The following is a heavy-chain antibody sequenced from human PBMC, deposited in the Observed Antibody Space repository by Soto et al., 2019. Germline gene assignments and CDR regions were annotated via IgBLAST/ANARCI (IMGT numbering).Heavy chain of an antibody. V-gene: IGHV1-69*13. D-gene: IGHD5-18*01. CDR1: GGTFSSYS. CDR2: IIPIFGTA. Sequence: AASVNVSFKSAGGTFSSYSISWVRQAPGQGLEWMGGIIPIFGTANYAQKFQGRVTITADESTSTAYMELSSLRSEDTAVYYCARAAGTAMVMVDYWGQGTLVTVAS. J-gene: IGHJ4*02. CDR3: ARAAGTAMVMVDY.